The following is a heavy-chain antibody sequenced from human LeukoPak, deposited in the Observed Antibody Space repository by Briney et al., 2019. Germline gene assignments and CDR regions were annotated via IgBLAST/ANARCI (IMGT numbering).Heavy chain of an antibody. D-gene: IGHD2-21*02. CDR2: IYSGGST. CDR3: AKDRSAPAYCGGDCYPGPDAFDI. V-gene: IGHV3-53*01. Sequence: PGGSLRLSCAATGFTVSSNYMSWVRQAPGKGLEWVSVIYSGGSTYYADSVKGRFTISRDNSKNTLYLQMNSLRAEDTAVYYCAKDRSAPAYCGGDCYPGPDAFDIWGQGTMVTVSS. J-gene: IGHJ3*02. CDR1: GFTVSSNY.